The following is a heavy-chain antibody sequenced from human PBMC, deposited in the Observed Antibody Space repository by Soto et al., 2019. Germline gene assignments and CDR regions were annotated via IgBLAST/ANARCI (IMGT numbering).Heavy chain of an antibody. CDR2: IRNGVPYI. CDR3: ARSRGLGPGSHFDY. Sequence: QIQLVESGGDVAKPGGSLRLSCAVSGFPVSDEYRSWIRQAPGKGLAWISYIRNGVPYIFYADPVKGRFTTSKDNARNLVFLQMDNRRADDTAVYYCARSRGLGPGSHFDYWGQGTLVTVSS. CDR1: GFPVSDEY. V-gene: IGHV3-11*01. J-gene: IGHJ4*02. D-gene: IGHD3-10*01.